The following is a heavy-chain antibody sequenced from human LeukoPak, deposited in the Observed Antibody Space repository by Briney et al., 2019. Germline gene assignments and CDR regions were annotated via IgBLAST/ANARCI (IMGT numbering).Heavy chain of an antibody. CDR3: ARGRGPYGWFDP. CDR1: GFTLSSYW. J-gene: IGHJ5*02. CDR2: MSSDESTT. D-gene: IGHD3-10*01. Sequence: GGSLRLSCAATGFTLSSYWMHWARQTPGKGLVWVSRMSSDESTTNYADSVRGRFTISRDNAKNALYLQMNNLRAEDTAIYFCARGRGPYGWFDPWGQGTLVTVSS. V-gene: IGHV3-74*01.